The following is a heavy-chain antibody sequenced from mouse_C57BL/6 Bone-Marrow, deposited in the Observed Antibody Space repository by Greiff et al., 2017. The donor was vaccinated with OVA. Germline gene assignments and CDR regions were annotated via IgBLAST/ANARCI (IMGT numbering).Heavy chain of an antibody. D-gene: IGHD2-1*01. CDR3: TRGGGLLCDY. V-gene: IGHV1-15*01. J-gene: IGHJ2*01. Sequence: QVQLQQSGAELVRPGASVTLSCKASGYTFTDYEMHWVKQTPVHGLEWIGAIDPETGGTAYNQKFKGKAILTADKSSSTAYMELRSLTSEDSAVYYCTRGGGLLCDYWGQGTTLTVSS. CDR2: IDPETGGT. CDR1: GYTFTDYE.